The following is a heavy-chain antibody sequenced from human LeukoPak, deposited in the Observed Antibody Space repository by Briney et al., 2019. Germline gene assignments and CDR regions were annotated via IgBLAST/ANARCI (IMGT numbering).Heavy chain of an antibody. CDR3: AKEILDTGSYYFDH. CDR1: GFTLSSYA. CDR2: ISGSGGNT. J-gene: IGHJ4*02. V-gene: IGHV3-23*01. Sequence: GGSLRLSCAASGFTLSSYAMSWVRQAPGKGLESVSGISGSGGNTFYASSVKGRFTISRDNSKNSLYLQMNSLRAEDTAVYYCAKEILDTGSYYFDHWGQGTLVTVSS. D-gene: IGHD1-26*01.